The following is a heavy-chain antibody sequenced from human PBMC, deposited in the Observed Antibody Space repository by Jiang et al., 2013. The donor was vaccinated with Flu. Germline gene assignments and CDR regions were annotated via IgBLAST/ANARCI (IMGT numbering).Heavy chain of an antibody. V-gene: IGHV1-3*04. CDR2: INTDVGST. CDR1: GYIFTRYP. Sequence: SGAEVKEPGASVKISCKASGYIFTRYPIHWVRQAPGQGLQWMAWINTDVGSTKSSQNFQGRVTVTRDTPASTAYIELSSLRSEDTAVYYCARGFFDSSGPYDSWGQGTLVTVSS. D-gene: IGHD3-22*01. J-gene: IGHJ4*02. CDR3: ARGFFDSSGPYDS.